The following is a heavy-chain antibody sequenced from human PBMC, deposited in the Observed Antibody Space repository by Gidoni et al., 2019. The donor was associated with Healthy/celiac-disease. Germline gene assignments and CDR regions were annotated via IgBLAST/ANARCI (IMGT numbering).Heavy chain of an antibody. J-gene: IGHJ4*02. CDR2: ISAYHGNT. CDR1: GYTFTSYG. V-gene: IGHV1-18*01. CDR3: ARALSSWQSPFDY. D-gene: IGHD6-13*01. Sequence: QVQLVQSGAEVKKPGASVKVSCKASGYTFTSYGISWVRQAPGQGLEWMGWISAYHGNTNYAQQLQGRVTMTTDTSTSPAYMELRRLRSDDTAVYYCARALSSWQSPFDYWGQGTLVTVSS.